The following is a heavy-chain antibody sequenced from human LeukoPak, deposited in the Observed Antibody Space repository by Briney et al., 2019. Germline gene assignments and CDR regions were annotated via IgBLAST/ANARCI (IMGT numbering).Heavy chain of an antibody. D-gene: IGHD4-23*01. CDR2: ISYDGSNK. V-gene: IGHV3-30-3*01. J-gene: IGHJ4*02. CDR1: GFTFSSYA. CDR3: ARDGATTVVTYFDY. Sequence: GGSLRLSCAASGFTFSSYAMHWVRQAPGKGLEWVAVISYDGSNKYYVDSVKGRFTISRDNSKNTLYLQMNSLRAEDTAVYYCARDGATTVVTYFDYWGQGTLVTVSS.